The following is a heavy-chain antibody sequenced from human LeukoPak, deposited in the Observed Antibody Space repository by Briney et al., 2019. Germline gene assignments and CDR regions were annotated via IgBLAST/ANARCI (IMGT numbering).Heavy chain of an antibody. CDR2: ISSSSSYI. Sequence: GSLRLSCAASGFTFSSYSMNWVRQAPGKGLEWVSSISSSSSYIYYADSVKGRFTISRDNSKNTLYLQMNSLRAEDTAVYYCAKVAAVADPFDYWGQGTLVTVSS. CDR1: GFTFSSYS. D-gene: IGHD6-19*01. CDR3: AKVAAVADPFDY. V-gene: IGHV3-21*04. J-gene: IGHJ4*02.